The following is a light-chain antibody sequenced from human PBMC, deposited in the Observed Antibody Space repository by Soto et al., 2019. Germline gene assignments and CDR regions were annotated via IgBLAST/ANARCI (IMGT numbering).Light chain of an antibody. CDR2: YDN. CDR3: AAWDDSLNGRV. J-gene: IGLJ1*01. Sequence: QSVLTQPPSASGTPGQRVTISCSGSNSSIGSNTVNWYQQLPGTAPKLLIYYDNLRPSGVPDRISGSKSGTSASLAISGLQSHDEADYYCAAWDDSLNGRVFGTGTKLTVL. V-gene: IGLV1-44*01. CDR1: NSSIGSNT.